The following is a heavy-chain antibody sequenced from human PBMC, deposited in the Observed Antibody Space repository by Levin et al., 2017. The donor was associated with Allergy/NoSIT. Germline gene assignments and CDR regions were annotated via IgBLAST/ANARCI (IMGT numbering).Heavy chain of an antibody. V-gene: IGHV3-64D*08. CDR2: ISNNGDKT. CDR1: GFTFSRSA. D-gene: IGHD5-12*01. Sequence: GGSLRLSCSVSGFTFSRSAMHWVRLAPGKGLQYVAGISNNGDKTDYADSVKDRFTISRDNLKNTLYLQMRSLRPEDTAVYYCVKESPLDILAVYFDYWGQGTLVPVSS. J-gene: IGHJ4*02. CDR3: VKESPLDILAVYFDY.